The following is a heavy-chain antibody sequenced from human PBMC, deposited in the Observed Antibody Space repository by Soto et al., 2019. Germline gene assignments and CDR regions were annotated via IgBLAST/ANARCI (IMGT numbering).Heavy chain of an antibody. Sequence: EVQLVESGGGLVQPGGSLKLSCVASGFSFRDSTIHWVRQASGKGLEWLGRIRGKTYSFATAYSESVKGRFTFAREDSKNTFYLQMNSLATEDTAVYYCSRELRIHSPYLFRGMNVWGQGATVIVSS. CDR1: GFSFRDST. CDR3: SRELRIHSPYLFRGMNV. D-gene: IGHD1-26*01. CDR2: IRGKTYSFAT. V-gene: IGHV3-73*02. J-gene: IGHJ6*02.